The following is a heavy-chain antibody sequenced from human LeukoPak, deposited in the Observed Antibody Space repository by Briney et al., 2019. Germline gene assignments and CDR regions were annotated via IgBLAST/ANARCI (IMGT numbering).Heavy chain of an antibody. Sequence: PSETLSLTCTVSGGSISSGGYYWSWIRQHPGKGLEWIGYIYYSGSTYYNPSLKSRVTISVDTSKNQFSLKLSSVTAADTAVYYCARDSDLYRWEAFDIWGQGTMVTVSS. J-gene: IGHJ3*02. V-gene: IGHV4-31*03. D-gene: IGHD1-26*01. CDR3: ARDSDLYRWEAFDI. CDR1: GGSISSGGYY. CDR2: IYYSGST.